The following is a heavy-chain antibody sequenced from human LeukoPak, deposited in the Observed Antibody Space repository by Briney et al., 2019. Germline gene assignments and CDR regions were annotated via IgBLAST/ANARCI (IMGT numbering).Heavy chain of an antibody. J-gene: IGHJ4*02. CDR2: ISGSGGRT. Sequence: PGGSLRLSCAASGFAFNTYAMHWVRQAPGKGLEWVSAISGSGGRTYYADSVKGRFTISRDNSKNTLYLQMNSLRAEDTAVYYCAREQDSRGFFDYWGQGTLVTVSS. V-gene: IGHV3-23*01. CDR1: GFAFNTYA. CDR3: AREQDSRGFFDY. D-gene: IGHD3-10*01.